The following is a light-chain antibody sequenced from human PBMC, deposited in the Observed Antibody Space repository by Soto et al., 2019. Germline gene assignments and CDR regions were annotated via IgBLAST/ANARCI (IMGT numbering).Light chain of an antibody. J-gene: IGKJ5*01. Sequence: EIVMTQSPATLSVSPGDSAALSCWASQSVSSKLAWYQQRPGQAPRLLIYDVSTRATGIPARFSGSGSGTESTLTITSVQSEDFAVYYCQQHGNWPPITFGQGTRLEIK. V-gene: IGKV3-15*01. CDR3: QQHGNWPPIT. CDR1: QSVSSK. CDR2: DVS.